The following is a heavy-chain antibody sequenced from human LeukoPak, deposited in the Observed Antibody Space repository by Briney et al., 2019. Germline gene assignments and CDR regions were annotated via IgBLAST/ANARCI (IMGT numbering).Heavy chain of an antibody. Sequence: SVKVSCKASGGTFSSYAISWVRQAPGQGLEWMGRIIPIFGTANYAQKFQGRVTITTDESTSTAYMELSSLRSEDTAVYYCARGLVKQQLVRSFFYWGQGTLVTVSS. V-gene: IGHV1-69*05. D-gene: IGHD6-13*01. CDR3: ARGLVKQQLVRSFFY. CDR2: IIPIFGTA. J-gene: IGHJ4*02. CDR1: GGTFSSYA.